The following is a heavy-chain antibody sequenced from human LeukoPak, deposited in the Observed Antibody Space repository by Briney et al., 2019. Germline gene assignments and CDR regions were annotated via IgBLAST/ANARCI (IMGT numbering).Heavy chain of an antibody. J-gene: IGHJ6*02. CDR2: IWYDGSNK. V-gene: IGHV3-33*01. CDR3: ARAGPSDYGDCDFLNYYYYYGMDV. D-gene: IGHD4-17*01. Sequence: GGSLRLSCAASGFTFSSYGMHWVRQAPGKGLEWVAVIWYDGSNKYYADSVKGRFTISRDNSKNALYLQMNSLRAEDTAVYYCARAGPSDYGDCDFLNYYYYYGMDVWGQGTTVTVSS. CDR1: GFTFSSYG.